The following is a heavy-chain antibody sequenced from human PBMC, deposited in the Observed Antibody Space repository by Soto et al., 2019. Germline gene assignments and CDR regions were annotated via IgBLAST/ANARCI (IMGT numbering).Heavy chain of an antibody. CDR1: GGTFSSYT. J-gene: IGHJ4*02. CDR2: IIPILGIA. CDR3: ARDPTGPNYYDSSGQNFDY. V-gene: IGHV1-69*04. D-gene: IGHD3-22*01. Sequence: SVKVSCKASGGTFSSYTISWVRQAPGQGLEWMGRIIPILGIANYAQKFQGRVTITADKSTSTAYMELSSLRSEDTAVYYCARDPTGPNYYDSSGQNFDYWGQGTLVPVSS.